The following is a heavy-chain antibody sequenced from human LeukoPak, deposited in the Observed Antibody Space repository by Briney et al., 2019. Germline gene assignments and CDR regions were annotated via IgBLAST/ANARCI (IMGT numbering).Heavy chain of an antibody. J-gene: IGHJ4*02. D-gene: IGHD5-18*01. V-gene: IGHV3-30*03. CDR2: ISYDGSNK. Sequence: GGSLRLSCAASGFTFSSYGMHWVRQAPGKGLEWVAVISYDGSNKYYADSVKGRFTISRDNSKNTLYLQMNSLRAEDTAVYYCARGRGYSYVKYYFDYWGQGTLVTVSS. CDR1: GFTFSSYG. CDR3: ARGRGYSYVKYYFDY.